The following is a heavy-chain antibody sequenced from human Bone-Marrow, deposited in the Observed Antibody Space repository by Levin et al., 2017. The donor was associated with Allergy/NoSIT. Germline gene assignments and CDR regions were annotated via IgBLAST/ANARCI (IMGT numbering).Heavy chain of an antibody. Sequence: SPTLSLTCAVYGGSFSGYYWSWIRQPPGKGLEWIGEINHSGSTNYNPSLKSRVTISVDTSKNQFSLKLSSVTAADTAVYYCARYSSSPLIYYYGMDVWGQGTTVTVSS. CDR2: INHSGST. V-gene: IGHV4-34*01. CDR1: GGSFSGYY. CDR3: ARYSSSPLIYYYGMDV. D-gene: IGHD6-6*01. J-gene: IGHJ6*02.